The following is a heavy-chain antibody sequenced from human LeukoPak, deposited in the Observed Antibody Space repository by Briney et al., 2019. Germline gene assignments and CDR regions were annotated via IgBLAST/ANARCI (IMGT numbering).Heavy chain of an antibody. CDR3: ARVSGVPDYKDYYYMDV. CDR1: GFTFSSYS. D-gene: IGHD4-11*01. J-gene: IGHJ6*03. V-gene: IGHV3-21*01. Sequence: SGGSLRLSCAASGFTFSSYSMNWVRQAPGKGLEWVSSISSSSSYIYYADSVKGRFTISRDNAKNSLYLQMNSLRPEDTAVYYCARVSGVPDYKDYYYMDVWGKGTTVTVSS. CDR2: ISSSSSYI.